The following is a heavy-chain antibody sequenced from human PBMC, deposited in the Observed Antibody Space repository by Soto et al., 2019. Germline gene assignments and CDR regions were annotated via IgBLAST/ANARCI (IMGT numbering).Heavy chain of an antibody. D-gene: IGHD3-10*01. Sequence: PGGSLRLSCTPSGFTFSTYSMNWVRQAPGKGLEWVSSISSSSTYIYYADSVRGRFTISRDNAKNSLYLQMNSLRAEDTAVYYCARDRGGDFPLDYWGQGTLVTVSS. CDR1: GFTFSTYS. J-gene: IGHJ4*02. V-gene: IGHV3-21*01. CDR3: ARDRGGDFPLDY. CDR2: ISSSSTYI.